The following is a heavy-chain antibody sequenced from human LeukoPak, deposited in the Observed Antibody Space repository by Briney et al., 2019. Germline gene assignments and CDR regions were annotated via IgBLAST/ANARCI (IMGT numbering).Heavy chain of an antibody. Sequence: KTSETLSLTCTFSGGSISSYYWSWIRQPAGKGLEWIGRIHTSGSTNYNPSLKSRVTMSVDTSKNQFSLKLSSVTAVDTAVYYCARDRYYYGSGSYPYMDVWGKGTTVTISS. CDR1: GGSISSYY. J-gene: IGHJ6*03. D-gene: IGHD3-10*01. V-gene: IGHV4-4*07. CDR3: ARDRYYYGSGSYPYMDV. CDR2: IHTSGST.